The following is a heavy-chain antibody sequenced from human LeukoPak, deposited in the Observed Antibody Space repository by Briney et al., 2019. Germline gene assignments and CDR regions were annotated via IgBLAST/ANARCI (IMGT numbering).Heavy chain of an antibody. CDR3: ARSYDSGEGGYFDY. Sequence: GGSLRLSCAASGFTFSSYDMHWVRQATRKGLEWVSAIGTAGDTYYLGSVKGRSTISRGNAKNYLYLQMNSLRAGDTAVYYCARSYDSGEGGYFDYWGQGTLVSVSS. D-gene: IGHD6-19*01. CDR2: IGTAGDT. J-gene: IGHJ4*02. V-gene: IGHV3-13*01. CDR1: GFTFSSYD.